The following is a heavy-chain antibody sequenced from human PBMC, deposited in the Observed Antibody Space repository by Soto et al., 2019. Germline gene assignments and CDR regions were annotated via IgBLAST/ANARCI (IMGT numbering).Heavy chain of an antibody. CDR1: GGTFSSYA. Sequence: SVKVSCKASGGTFSSYAISWVRQAPGQGLEWMGGIIPIFGTANYAQKFQGRVTITADESTSTAYMELSSLRSEDTAAYYCARDRSSGFWSGYGRSYGMDVWGQGTTVTVSS. CDR2: IIPIFGTA. V-gene: IGHV1-69*13. J-gene: IGHJ6*02. CDR3: ARDRSSGFWSGYGRSYGMDV. D-gene: IGHD3-3*01.